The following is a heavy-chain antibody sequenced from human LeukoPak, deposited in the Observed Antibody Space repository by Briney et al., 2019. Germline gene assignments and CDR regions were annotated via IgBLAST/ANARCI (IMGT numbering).Heavy chain of an antibody. J-gene: IGHJ4*02. CDR2: ISYDGSNK. V-gene: IGHV3-30*03. Sequence: QPGGSLRLSCAASGFTFSSYGMHWVRQAPGKGLEWVAVISYDGSNKYYADSVKGRFTISRDNAKNTLYLQMNSLRAEDTAVYYCARGPNYDSMFPDYFDYWGQGTLVTVSS. D-gene: IGHD3-22*01. CDR1: GFTFSSYG. CDR3: ARGPNYDSMFPDYFDY.